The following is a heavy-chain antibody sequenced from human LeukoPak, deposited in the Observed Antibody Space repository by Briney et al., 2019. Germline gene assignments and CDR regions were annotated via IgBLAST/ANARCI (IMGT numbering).Heavy chain of an antibody. D-gene: IGHD1-26*01. V-gene: IGHV3-33*06. Sequence: GGSLRLSCAASGFTFSSYGMHWVRQAPGKGLEWVAVIWYDGSNKYYAASVKGRFTISRDNSKNTLYLQMNSLRAEDTAVYYCAKEVGATFHGNAFDIWGQGTMVTVSS. J-gene: IGHJ3*02. CDR3: AKEVGATFHGNAFDI. CDR2: IWYDGSNK. CDR1: GFTFSSYG.